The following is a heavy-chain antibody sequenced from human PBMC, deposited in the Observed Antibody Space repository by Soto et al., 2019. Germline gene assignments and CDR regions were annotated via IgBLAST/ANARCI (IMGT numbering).Heavy chain of an antibody. D-gene: IGHD3-10*01. J-gene: IGHJ4*02. CDR3: AKDVPNGFGVDY. V-gene: IGHV3-30*18. Sequence: QVQLVESGGGVVQPGRSLRLSCAASGFTFSSYGMHWVRQAPGKGLEWVAVISYDGSNKYYADSVKGRFTISRDNSKKTLYLQMNSLRAEDTAVYYCAKDVPNGFGVDYWGQGTLVTVSS. CDR2: ISYDGSNK. CDR1: GFTFSSYG.